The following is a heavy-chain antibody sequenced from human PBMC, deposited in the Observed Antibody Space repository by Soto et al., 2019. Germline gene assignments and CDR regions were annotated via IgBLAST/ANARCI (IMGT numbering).Heavy chain of an antibody. CDR3: ARLDSSGYYYPYYFDY. V-gene: IGHV5-51*01. Sequence: PGESLKISCKGSGYSFTSYWIGWVRQMPGKGLEWMGIIYPGDSDTRYSPSFQGQATISADKSISTAYLQWSSLKASDTAMYYCARLDSSGYYYPYYFDYWGQGTLVTVSS. CDR2: IYPGDSDT. CDR1: GYSFTSYW. J-gene: IGHJ4*02. D-gene: IGHD3-22*01.